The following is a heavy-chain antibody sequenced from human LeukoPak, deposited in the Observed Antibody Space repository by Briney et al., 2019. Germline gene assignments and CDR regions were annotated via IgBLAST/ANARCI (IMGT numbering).Heavy chain of an antibody. D-gene: IGHD4-23*01. V-gene: IGHV4-39*01. CDR1: GGSISSSSYY. CDR3: GGRYGGNSGGAFDY. Sequence: SETLSLTCTVSGGSISSSSYYWGWIRQPPGKGLEWIGSIYYSGSTYYNPSLKSRVTISVDTSKNQFSLKLSSVTAADTAVYYCGGRYGGNSGGAFDYWGQGTLVTVSS. J-gene: IGHJ4*02. CDR2: IYYSGST.